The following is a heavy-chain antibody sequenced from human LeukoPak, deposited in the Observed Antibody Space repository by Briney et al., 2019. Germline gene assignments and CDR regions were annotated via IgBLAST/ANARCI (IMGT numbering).Heavy chain of an antibody. CDR3: AKPPGIRYFDPKDFLAEYFQH. D-gene: IGHD3-9*01. CDR1: GFTFSSYA. J-gene: IGHJ1*01. Sequence: GGSLRLSCAASGFTFSSYAMSWVRQAPGKGLEWVSAISGSGGITYYADSVKGRFTISRDNSKNTLYLQMNSLRAEDTAVYYCAKPPGIRYFDPKDFLAEYFQHWGQGTLVTVSS. V-gene: IGHV3-23*01. CDR2: ISGSGGIT.